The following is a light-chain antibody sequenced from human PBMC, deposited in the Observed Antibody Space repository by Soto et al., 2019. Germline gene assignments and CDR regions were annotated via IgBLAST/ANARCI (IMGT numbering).Light chain of an antibody. Sequence: EIVLTQSPGILSLSPGDRATLSCRASQSVRSNLAWYQHKPGQAHSLLIYGAFTRPTGIPARFSGTWSGTAGTITISRLEPEDFELYDGQQYGHSPLTFGGGTKVDIK. CDR2: GAF. J-gene: IGKJ4*01. CDR3: QQYGHSPLT. V-gene: IGKV3-20*01. CDR1: QSVRSN.